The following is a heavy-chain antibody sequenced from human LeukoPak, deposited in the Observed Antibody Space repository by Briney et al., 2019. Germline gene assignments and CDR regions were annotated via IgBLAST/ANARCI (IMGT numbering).Heavy chain of an antibody. Sequence: PSETLSLTCTVSGGSISSYYWSWIRQPPGKGLEWIGHIYYSGSTNYNPSLKSRVTISVDTSKNQFSLKLSSVTAADTAVYYCARDDGDYSFDYWGQGTLVTVSS. J-gene: IGHJ4*02. CDR3: ARDDGDYSFDY. D-gene: IGHD4-17*01. CDR2: IYYSGST. CDR1: GGSISSYY. V-gene: IGHV4-59*01.